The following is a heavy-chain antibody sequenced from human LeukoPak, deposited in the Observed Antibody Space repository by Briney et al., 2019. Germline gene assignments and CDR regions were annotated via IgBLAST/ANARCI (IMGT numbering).Heavy chain of an antibody. V-gene: IGHV3-21*01. CDR3: ARGGESVAGKGWFDP. CDR1: GFTFSSYS. D-gene: IGHD6-19*01. J-gene: IGHJ5*02. Sequence: GGSLRLSCAASGFTFSSYSMNWVRQAPGKGLEWVSSISSSSSYIYYADSVKGRFTISRDNAKNSLYLQMNSLRAEDTAVYYCARGGESVAGKGWFDPWGQGTLVTVSS. CDR2: ISSSSSYI.